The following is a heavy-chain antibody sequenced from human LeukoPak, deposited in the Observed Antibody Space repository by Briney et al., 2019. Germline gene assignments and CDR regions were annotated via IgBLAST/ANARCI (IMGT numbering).Heavy chain of an antibody. CDR1: GFTFSSYA. CDR3: ARYSSSST. CDR2: ISYDGSNK. V-gene: IGHV3-30-3*01. D-gene: IGHD6-6*01. Sequence: PGRSLRLSCAASGFTFSSYAMRWVRQAPGKGLEWVAVISYDGSNKYYADSVKGRCTISRDNSKNTLYLQMNSLRAEDTAVYYCARYSSSSTWGQGTLVTVSS. J-gene: IGHJ4*02.